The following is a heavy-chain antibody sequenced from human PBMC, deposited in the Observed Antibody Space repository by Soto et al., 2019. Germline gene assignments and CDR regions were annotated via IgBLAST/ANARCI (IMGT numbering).Heavy chain of an antibody. Sequence: LSLTCAVYGGSFSGYFWSWIRQPPGKGLEWIGEIFHGGSTNYSPSLKSRVTISVDTSKNQFSLELSSVTAADTAVYYCARPHYDSNTFYYFFDYWGQGTLVTVSS. D-gene: IGHD3-22*01. CDR3: ARPHYDSNTFYYFFDY. V-gene: IGHV4-34*12. CDR1: GGSFSGYF. J-gene: IGHJ4*02. CDR2: IFHGGST.